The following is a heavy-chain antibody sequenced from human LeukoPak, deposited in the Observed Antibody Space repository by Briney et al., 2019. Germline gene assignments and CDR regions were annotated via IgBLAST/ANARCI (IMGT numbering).Heavy chain of an antibody. Sequence: GGSLRLSCAGSGFAFSRYSMNWFRQAPGKGLERVSSISSSSRHIFYADSVKGRFTISRDNAKNSLYLKMNSLRAGDTAVYYCARDAQWLVPEGYYYYMDVWGKGITVTVAS. D-gene: IGHD6-19*01. V-gene: IGHV3-21*06. CDR1: GFAFSRYS. CDR3: ARDAQWLVPEGYYYYMDV. J-gene: IGHJ6*03. CDR2: ISSSSRHI.